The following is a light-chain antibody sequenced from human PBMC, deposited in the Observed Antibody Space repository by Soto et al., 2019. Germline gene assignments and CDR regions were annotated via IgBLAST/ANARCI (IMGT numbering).Light chain of an antibody. CDR2: EVS. J-gene: IGLJ1*01. CDR1: RSDVGAYNF. Sequence: QSALTQPASVSGSPGQSITISCTGTRSDVGAYNFVSWYQQHPGKAPKLMIYEVSNRPSGVSNRFSGSKSGNTASLTISGLQAEDEADYYCGSSTTSITCGFGTGTKLTVL. CDR3: GSSTTSITCG. V-gene: IGLV2-14*01.